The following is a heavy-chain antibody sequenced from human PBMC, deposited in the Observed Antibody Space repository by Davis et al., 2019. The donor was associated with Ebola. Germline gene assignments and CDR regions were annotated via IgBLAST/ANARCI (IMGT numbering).Heavy chain of an antibody. Sequence: ASVKVSCKASGYTFIGYYMNWVRQAPGQGLEWMGRINPNSGGTNYAQKFQGRVTMTEDTSRDTAYMELGSLRSEDTAVYYCASYRWGGDLDYWGQGTLVTVSS. V-gene: IGHV1-2*06. D-gene: IGHD3-16*01. CDR3: ASYRWGGDLDY. CDR2: INPNSGGT. CDR1: GYTFIGYY. J-gene: IGHJ4*02.